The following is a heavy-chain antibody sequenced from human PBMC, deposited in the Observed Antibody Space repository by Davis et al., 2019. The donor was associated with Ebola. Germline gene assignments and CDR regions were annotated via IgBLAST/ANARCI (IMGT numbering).Heavy chain of an antibody. CDR2: IWYDGSNK. Sequence: PGGSLRLSCAASGFTFSSYGMHWVRQAPGKGLEWVAVIWYDGSNKYYADSVKGRFTISRDNSKNTLYLQMNSLRAEDTAVYYCARLSGGEHAFDIWGQGTMVTVSS. CDR3: ARLSGGEHAFDI. D-gene: IGHD2-15*01. J-gene: IGHJ3*02. CDR1: GFTFSSYG. V-gene: IGHV3-33*01.